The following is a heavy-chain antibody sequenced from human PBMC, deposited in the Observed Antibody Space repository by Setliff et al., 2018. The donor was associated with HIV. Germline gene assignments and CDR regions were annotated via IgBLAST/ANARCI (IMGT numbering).Heavy chain of an antibody. CDR2: IHTSGST. CDR1: GDSISSYY. Sequence: KPSETLSLTCTVSGDSISSYYWSWIRQPAGKGLEWIGRIHTSGSTNYNPSLKSRVTLSVDTSKNQFSLKLSSVTAAYTAVYYCARGSPRYSGSYGWFDPWGQGTLVTVSS. D-gene: IGHD1-26*01. V-gene: IGHV4-4*07. J-gene: IGHJ5*02. CDR3: ARGSPRYSGSYGWFDP.